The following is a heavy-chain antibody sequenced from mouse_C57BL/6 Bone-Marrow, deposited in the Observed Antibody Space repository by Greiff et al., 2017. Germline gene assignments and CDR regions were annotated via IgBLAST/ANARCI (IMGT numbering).Heavy chain of an antibody. CDR3: ARGGAWFAY. V-gene: IGHV1-82*01. CDR2: IYPGDGDT. J-gene: IGHJ3*01. Sequence: VQLQQSGPELVKPGASVKISCKASGYAFSSSWMNWVKQRPGKGLEWIGRIYPGDGDTNYNGKFKGKATLTADKSSSTAYMQLSSLTSEDSAVXFYARGGAWFAYWGQGTLVTVSA. CDR1: GYAFSSSW.